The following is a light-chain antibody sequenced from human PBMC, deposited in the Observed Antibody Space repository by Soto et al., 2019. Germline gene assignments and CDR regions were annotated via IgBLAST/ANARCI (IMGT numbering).Light chain of an antibody. CDR1: QSVSTSY. CDR3: QQYNNWPPIT. V-gene: IGKV3-15*01. J-gene: IGKJ5*01. Sequence: EIVMTQSPATLSVSPGERATLSCSASQSVSTSYLAWYQQKPGQAPRLLIYGASTRATGIPARFSGSGSGTEFTLTISSLQSEDFAVYYCQQYNNWPPITFGQGTRLENK. CDR2: GAS.